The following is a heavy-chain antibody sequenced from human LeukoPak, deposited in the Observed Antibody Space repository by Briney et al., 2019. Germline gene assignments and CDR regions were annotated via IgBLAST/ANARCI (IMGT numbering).Heavy chain of an antibody. V-gene: IGHV4-59*01. Sequence: SETLSLTCTASGGSIRGYYWSWVRQPPGRGLEFIEHVHYTGSTYYNPSLKSRVAISLDTPKNQFSLKLSSVTAADTAVYYCARYGFYHFDSWGQGTRVTVSS. D-gene: IGHD3-3*01. CDR1: GGSIRGYY. CDR2: VHYTGST. CDR3: ARYGFYHFDS. J-gene: IGHJ4*02.